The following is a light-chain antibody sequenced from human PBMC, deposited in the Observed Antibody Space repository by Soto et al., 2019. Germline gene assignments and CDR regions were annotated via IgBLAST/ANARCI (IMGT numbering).Light chain of an antibody. CDR1: QSVNSN. V-gene: IGKV3-15*01. CDR3: QHYNAWPPRT. J-gene: IGKJ1*01. CDR2: GAS. Sequence: EIVMTQSPATLSVSPGERATLSCRASQSVNSNLAWYQQKPGQAPRRLIYGASTRATAIPARFSGSWSGTDFTLTISSLQSEDFAVYYLQHYNAWPPRTFGHGTNVEI.